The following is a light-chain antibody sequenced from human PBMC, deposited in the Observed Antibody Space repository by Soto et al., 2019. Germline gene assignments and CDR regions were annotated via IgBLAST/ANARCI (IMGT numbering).Light chain of an antibody. V-gene: IGKV3-15*01. CDR3: QQYTNWPLI. J-gene: IGKJ5*01. CDR2: GAS. CDR1: QSVSRY. Sequence: EIVLTQSPATLSLSPGERATLSCRASQSVSRYLAWYQQKPGQSPRLLIYGASTRATGIPARFSGSGSGTEFTLTISSLQSADFAVYYRQQYTNWPLIFGQGTRLEIK.